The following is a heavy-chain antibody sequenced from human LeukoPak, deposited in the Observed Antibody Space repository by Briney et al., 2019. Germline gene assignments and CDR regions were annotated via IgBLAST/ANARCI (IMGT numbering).Heavy chain of an antibody. CDR1: GGSISSYY. CDR3: ARVVVAAGSNWFDS. Sequence: SETLSLTCTVSGGSISSYYWNWIRQPPGKGLEWIGYIYYTGSTNYNPSLKSRVTISVDTSKNQFSLKLSSVSAADTAVYYCARVVVAAGSNWFDSWGQGTLVTVSS. V-gene: IGHV4-59*01. CDR2: IYYTGST. D-gene: IGHD2-15*01. J-gene: IGHJ5*01.